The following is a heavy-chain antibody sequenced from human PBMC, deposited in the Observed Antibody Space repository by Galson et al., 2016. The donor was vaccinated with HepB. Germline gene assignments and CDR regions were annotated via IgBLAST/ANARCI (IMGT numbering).Heavy chain of an antibody. Sequence: SVKASCKASGGTSSLYGITWVRQAPGQGLEWMGGIIPMFGTANYAQKFQGRVTISADKSTSTAYLELSSLSSEDTAVYYCARSLEGIYGYNNDYWGQGTLVTVSS. J-gene: IGHJ4*02. CDR1: GGTSSLYG. D-gene: IGHD5-24*01. V-gene: IGHV1-69*06. CDR2: IIPMFGTA. CDR3: ARSLEGIYGYNNDY.